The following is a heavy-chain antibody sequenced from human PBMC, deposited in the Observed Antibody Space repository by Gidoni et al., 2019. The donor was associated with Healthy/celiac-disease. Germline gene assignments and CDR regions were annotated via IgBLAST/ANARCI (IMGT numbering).Heavy chain of an antibody. J-gene: IGHJ6*02. D-gene: IGHD4-17*01. Sequence: EVQLFDSGGGLVKPWWSLRLSCSASGFTFSSYSMNWVRQAPGKGLEWVSSSSSSSSYIYDAESVKGRFTISRDNAKNSIYMQMNSLRAEDTAVYYCARDRDYGDYYYGMDVWGQGTTVTVSS. V-gene: IGHV3-21*01. CDR2: SSSSSSYI. CDR1: GFTFSSYS. CDR3: ARDRDYGDYYYGMDV.